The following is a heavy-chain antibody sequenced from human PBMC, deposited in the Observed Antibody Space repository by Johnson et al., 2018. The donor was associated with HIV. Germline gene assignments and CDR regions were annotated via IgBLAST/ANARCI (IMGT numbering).Heavy chain of an antibody. CDR1: AFTFSNYA. Sequence: QVQLVESGGGVVQPGRSLRLACAASAFTFSNYAMHWVRQAPGKGLEWVAVISYDGSNQYYADSVKGRFTISRDNSKNTLYLQMNSLRAEDTAVYYCARVTQQVVRVGSDAFDIWGQGTMVSVSS. J-gene: IGHJ3*02. V-gene: IGHV3-30-3*01. D-gene: IGHD4-23*01. CDR3: ARVTQQVVRVGSDAFDI. CDR2: ISYDGSNQ.